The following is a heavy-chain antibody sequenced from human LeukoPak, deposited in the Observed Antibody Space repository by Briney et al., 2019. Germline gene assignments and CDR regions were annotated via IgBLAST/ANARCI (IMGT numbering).Heavy chain of an antibody. D-gene: IGHD2-2*01. Sequence: GGSLRLSCAASGFTFSDYYMSWIRQAPGKGLEWVSYISSSGSTIYYADSVKGRFTISRDNAKNSLYLQMNSLRAEDTAVYYCARDSSFFCSSTSCVDYWGQGTLVTVSS. V-gene: IGHV3-11*04. CDR1: GFTFSDYY. CDR2: ISSSGSTI. J-gene: IGHJ4*02. CDR3: ARDSSFFCSSTSCVDY.